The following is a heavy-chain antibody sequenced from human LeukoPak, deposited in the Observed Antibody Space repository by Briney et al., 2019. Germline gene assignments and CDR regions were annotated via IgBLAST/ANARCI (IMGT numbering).Heavy chain of an antibody. CDR2: INSDGSST. V-gene: IGHV3-74*01. Sequence: GGSLRLSCAASGFTFSSYWMHWVRQAPGKGLVWVSRINSDGSSTSYADSVKGRFTISRDNAKNTLYLQMNSLRAEDMAVYYCARVSLGYDILTGYYPRENYWGQGTLVTVSS. J-gene: IGHJ4*02. D-gene: IGHD3-9*01. CDR1: GFTFSSYW. CDR3: ARVSLGYDILTGYYPRENY.